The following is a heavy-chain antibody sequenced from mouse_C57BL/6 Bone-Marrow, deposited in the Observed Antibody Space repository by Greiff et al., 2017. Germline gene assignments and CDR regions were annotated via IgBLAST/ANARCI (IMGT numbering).Heavy chain of an antibody. J-gene: IGHJ3*01. D-gene: IGHD1-1*01. CDR3: SRNHYFGSSSRCFAY. Sequence: LQESGPGLVQPSQSLSITCTVSGFSLTSYGVHWVRQSPGKGLEWLGVLWSGGSTDYNAAFISRLSISKDNSKSQVFFKMNSLQADDTAIYYCSRNHYFGSSSRCFAYWGQVTLVTVSA. CDR1: GFSLTSYG. V-gene: IGHV2-2*01. CDR2: LWSGGST.